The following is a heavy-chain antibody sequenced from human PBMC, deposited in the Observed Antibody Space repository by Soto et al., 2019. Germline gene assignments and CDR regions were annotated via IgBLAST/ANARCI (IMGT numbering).Heavy chain of an antibody. J-gene: IGHJ4*02. CDR1: GDTFTSYT. CDR3: ATGLVPRFFES. CDR2: IIPSLNMA. D-gene: IGHD6-6*01. V-gene: IGHV1-69*02. Sequence: QVQLVQSGAEVRKPGSSVRVSCRTSGDTFTSYTINWVRQAPGQGLEWMGRIIPSLNMANYAQKFQGSVTFTADKSTSPAYMDLSSLRSEDTAVYFCATGLVPRFFESWGQGTPVTVSS.